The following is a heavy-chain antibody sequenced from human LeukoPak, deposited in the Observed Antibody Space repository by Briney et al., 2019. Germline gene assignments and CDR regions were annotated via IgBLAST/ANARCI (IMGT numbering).Heavy chain of an antibody. CDR1: GFTFSSYA. V-gene: IGHV3-30*14. Sequence: GGSLRLSCSASGFTFSSYAMHWVRQAPGKGLEWVAVISYDGSNKYYADSVKGRFTISRDNSKNTLYLQMNSLRADDTAVYYCARAVMRGEYWGQGTLVTVSS. CDR2: ISYDGSNK. J-gene: IGHJ4*02. CDR3: ARAVMRGEY. D-gene: IGHD4-11*01.